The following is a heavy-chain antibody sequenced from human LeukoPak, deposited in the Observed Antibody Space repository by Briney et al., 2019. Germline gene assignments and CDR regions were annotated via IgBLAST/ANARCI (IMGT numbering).Heavy chain of an antibody. CDR2: ISRAGDRT. CDR1: GFIFSSYD. J-gene: IGHJ3*01. CDR3: ARGESFAFDV. V-gene: IGHV3-23*01. Sequence: PGGSLRLSCVGSGFIFSSYDMGWVRQAPGEGLEWVSSISRAGDRTYYEDSVKGRFTISRDNSTNTMYLQMNSLRAEDTAVYYCARGESFAFDVWGQGTMVTVSS.